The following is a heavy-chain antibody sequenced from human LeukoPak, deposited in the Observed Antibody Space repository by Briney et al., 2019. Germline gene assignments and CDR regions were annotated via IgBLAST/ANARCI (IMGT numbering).Heavy chain of an antibody. J-gene: IGHJ3*02. V-gene: IGHV3-30*18. Sequence: QPGRSLRLSCAASGFTFSTYGMYWVRQAPGKGLEWVAVISYDGSNKYYADSVKGRFTISRDNSKNTLYLQMNSLRAEDTAVYYCAKALWFGEVDAFDIWGQGTMVTVSS. D-gene: IGHD3-10*01. CDR2: ISYDGSNK. CDR3: AKALWFGEVDAFDI. CDR1: GFTFSTYG.